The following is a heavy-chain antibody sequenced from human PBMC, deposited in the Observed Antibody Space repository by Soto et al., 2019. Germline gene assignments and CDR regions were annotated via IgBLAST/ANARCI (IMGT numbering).Heavy chain of an antibody. V-gene: IGHV6-1*01. CDR3: ARDRGPYCSGGSCYDYYYYGMDV. CDR2: TYYRSKWYN. Sequence: PSQTLSLTCAISGDSVSSNSAAWNWIRQSPSRGLERLGRTYYRSKWYNDYAVSVKSRITINPDTSKNQFSLQLNSVTPEDTAVYYCARDRGPYCSGGSCYDYYYYGMDVWGQGTTVTVSS. D-gene: IGHD2-15*01. CDR1: GDSVSSNSAA. J-gene: IGHJ6*02.